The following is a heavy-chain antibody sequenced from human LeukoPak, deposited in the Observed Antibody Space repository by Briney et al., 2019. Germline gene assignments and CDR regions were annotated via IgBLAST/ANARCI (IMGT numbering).Heavy chain of an antibody. CDR2: IYPDDFDT. CDR1: GYIFTNYW. V-gene: IGHV5-51*01. D-gene: IGHD3-22*01. CDR3: ARRFYDSGGAKHADY. J-gene: IGHJ4*02. Sequence: GESLKISCQGSGYIFTNYWIGWVRQMPGKGLEWVGIIYPDDFDTRYNPSFQGQVTISADKSITTAYLQWTSRKASDTAIYYCARRFYDSGGAKHADYWGQGTLVTVSS.